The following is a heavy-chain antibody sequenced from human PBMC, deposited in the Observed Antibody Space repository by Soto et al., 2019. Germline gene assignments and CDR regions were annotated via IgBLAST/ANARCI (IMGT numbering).Heavy chain of an antibody. CDR2: ISGSGGST. J-gene: IGHJ4*02. Sequence: GGSLRLSCAAPGFTFSSYAMSWVRQAPGKGLEWVSAISGSGGSTYYADSVKGRFTISRDNSKNTLYLQMNSLRAEDTAVYYCAKGSGVEYSSSYFDYWGQGTLVTVSS. D-gene: IGHD6-6*01. CDR1: GFTFSSYA. V-gene: IGHV3-23*01. CDR3: AKGSGVEYSSSYFDY.